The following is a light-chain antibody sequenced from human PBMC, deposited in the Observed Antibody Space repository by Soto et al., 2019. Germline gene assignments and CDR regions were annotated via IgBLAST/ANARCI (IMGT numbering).Light chain of an antibody. CDR2: YDD. CDR3: AAWDDRLNGVV. CDR1: SSNIGSNA. J-gene: IGLJ3*02. Sequence: QSVVTQPTSVSGAPSQRVTISCSGGSSNIGSNAVNWYQQFPGKAPKLLIYYDDLLPSGVSDRFSGSQSGTSASLAISGLQSDDEADYYCAAWDDRLNGVVFGGGTKLTVL. V-gene: IGLV1-36*01.